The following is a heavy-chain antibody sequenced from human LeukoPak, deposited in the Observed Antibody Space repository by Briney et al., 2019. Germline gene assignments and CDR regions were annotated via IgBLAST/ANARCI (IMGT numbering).Heavy chain of an antibody. J-gene: IGHJ3*02. V-gene: IGHV4-4*09. CDR2: IYTSGST. CDR3: ARVFGIAAAGTDAFDI. Sequence: SETLSLTCTVSGGSISSYYWSWIRQPPGKGLEWVGYIYTSGSTNYNPSLKSRVTISVDTSENQFSLKLSSVTAADTAVYYCARVFGIAAAGTDAFDIWGQGTMVTVSS. D-gene: IGHD6-13*01. CDR1: GGSISSYY.